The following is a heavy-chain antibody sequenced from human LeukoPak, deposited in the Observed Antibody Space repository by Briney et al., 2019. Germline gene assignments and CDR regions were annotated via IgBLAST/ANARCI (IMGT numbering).Heavy chain of an antibody. CDR3: VRHVTKVDAFDA. CDR1: ISRSTDY. Sequence: SETLSLTCSISRSTDYWGWIRQSPGKGLEWIGSIYHRGSTYYNPSLKGRVTISIDKSKNQFSLKLTSVTAADTAMSYCVRHVTKVDAFDAWGQGTMVTVSS. CDR2: IYHRGST. J-gene: IGHJ3*01. V-gene: IGHV4-39*01. D-gene: IGHD1-1*01.